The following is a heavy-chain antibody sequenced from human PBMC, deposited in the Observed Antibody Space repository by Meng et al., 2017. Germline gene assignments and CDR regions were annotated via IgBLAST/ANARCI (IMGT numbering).Heavy chain of an antibody. D-gene: IGHD6-6*01. Sequence: QVQLQQWGAGLLKPSETLSFTCAVYGGSFSGYYWSWIRQPPGKGLEWIGEINHSGSTNYNPSLKSRVTISVDTSKNQFSLKLSSVTAADTAVYYCARRGIAARPFYYWGQGTLVTVSS. CDR2: INHSGST. CDR1: GGSFSGYY. CDR3: ARRGIAARPFYY. J-gene: IGHJ4*02. V-gene: IGHV4-34*01.